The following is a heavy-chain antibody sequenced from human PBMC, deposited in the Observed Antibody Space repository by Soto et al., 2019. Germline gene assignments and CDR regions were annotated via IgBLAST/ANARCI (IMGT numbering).Heavy chain of an antibody. J-gene: IGHJ6*02. CDR3: AKDRGYVKDIVVVAPDYYYYYGMDV. CDR2: ISGSGGST. D-gene: IGHD2-15*01. V-gene: IGHV3-23*01. Sequence: GGSLRLSCAASGFTFSSYAMSWVRQAPGKGLEWVSAISGSGGSTYYADSVKGRFTISRDNSKNTLYLQMNSLRAEDTAVYYCAKDRGYVKDIVVVAPDYYYYYGMDVWGQGTTVTVSS. CDR1: GFTFSSYA.